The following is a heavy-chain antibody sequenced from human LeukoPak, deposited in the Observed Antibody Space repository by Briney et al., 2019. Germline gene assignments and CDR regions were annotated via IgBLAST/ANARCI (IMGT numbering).Heavy chain of an antibody. CDR2: ISSSASTI. CDR1: GFTFSSYE. J-gene: IGHJ4*02. CDR3: ATDLRGDY. V-gene: IGHV3-48*03. Sequence: GGSLRLSCAASGFTFSSYEMNWVRQAPGKGLEWVSYISSSASTIYYADFVKGRFTISRDNAKNSLYLQMNSLRDEDTALYYCATDLRGDYWGLGTPVTVSS.